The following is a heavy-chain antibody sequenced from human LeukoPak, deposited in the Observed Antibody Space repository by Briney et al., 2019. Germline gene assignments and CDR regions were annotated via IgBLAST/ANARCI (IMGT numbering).Heavy chain of an antibody. CDR2: ISTSGTTI. Sequence: PGGSLRLSCAASGYTFSSCLMKWVRQAPGKGLEWVSYISTSGTTIYYADSVKGRFTISRDNAKNSLYLQMNSLSAEDTAVYYCALAYPVGGGIVAFDYWGQGTLVTVSS. J-gene: IGHJ4*02. V-gene: IGHV3-48*03. CDR1: GYTFSSCL. CDR3: ALAYPVGGGIVAFDY. D-gene: IGHD3-16*02.